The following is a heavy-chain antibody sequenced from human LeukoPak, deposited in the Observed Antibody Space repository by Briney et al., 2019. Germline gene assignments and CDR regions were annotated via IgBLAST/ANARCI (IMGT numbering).Heavy chain of an antibody. D-gene: IGHD2-8*01. CDR2: IYYSGST. CDR1: GGSISSGGYY. CDR3: AREGPRCRGVCYKARWFDP. V-gene: IGHV4-31*03. Sequence: SETLSLTCTVSGGSISSGGYYWSWIRQHPGKGLEWIGYIYYSGSTYYNPSLKSRVTISVDTSKNQFSLKLSSVTAADTAVYYCAREGPRCRGVCYKARWFDPWGQGTLVTVSS. J-gene: IGHJ5*02.